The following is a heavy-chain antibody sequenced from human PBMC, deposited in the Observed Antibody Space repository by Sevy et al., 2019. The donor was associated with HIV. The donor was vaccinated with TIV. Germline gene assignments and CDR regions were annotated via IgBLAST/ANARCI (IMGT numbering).Heavy chain of an antibody. CDR2: IWYDGSNK. D-gene: IGHD2-8*01. Sequence: GGSLRLSCAASGFTFSSYGMHWVRQAPGKGLEWVAVIWYDGSNKYYADSVKGRFTISRDNSKNTLYLQMNSLRAEDTAVYYCARDPAREGYAIRYFQHWGQGTLVTVSS. V-gene: IGHV3-33*01. J-gene: IGHJ1*01. CDR3: ARDPAREGYAIRYFQH. CDR1: GFTFSSYG.